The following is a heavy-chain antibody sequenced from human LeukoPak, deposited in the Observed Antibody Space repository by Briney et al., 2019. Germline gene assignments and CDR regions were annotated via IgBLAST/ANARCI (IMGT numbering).Heavy chain of an antibody. CDR3: AREGPSVVVVAANNWFDP. J-gene: IGHJ5*02. CDR2: IIPIFGTA. V-gene: IGHV1-69*01. Sequence: SVKVSCKASGGTFSSYAISWMRQAPGRGLEWMGGIIPIFGTANYAQKFQGRVTITADESTSTAYMELSSLRSEDTAVYYCAREGPSVVVVAANNWFDPWGQGTLVTVSS. D-gene: IGHD2-15*01. CDR1: GGTFSSYA.